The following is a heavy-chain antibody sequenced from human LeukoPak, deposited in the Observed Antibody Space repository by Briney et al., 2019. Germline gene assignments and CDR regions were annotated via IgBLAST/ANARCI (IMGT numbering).Heavy chain of an antibody. V-gene: IGHV3-30*02. J-gene: IGHJ3*02. D-gene: IGHD4-23*01. Sequence: GGSLRLSCGASGFALSSYGMHWVRQAPGKGLEWVAFIRYDGNSKYYVDSVKGRFTIPRDNSKHTLYLQMNSLRAEDTAVYYCAKETHDAFDIWGQGTTVTVSS. CDR1: GFALSSYG. CDR3: AKETHDAFDI. CDR2: IRYDGNSK.